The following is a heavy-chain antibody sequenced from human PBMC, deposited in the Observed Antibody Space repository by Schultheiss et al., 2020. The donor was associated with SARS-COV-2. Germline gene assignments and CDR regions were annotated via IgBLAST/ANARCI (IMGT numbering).Heavy chain of an antibody. CDR1: GFTFSSYG. CDR2: ISYDGSNK. CDR3: AKYTGLSRRGGVDH. V-gene: IGHV3-30*18. Sequence: GGSLRLSCAASGFTFSSYGMHWVRQAPGKGLEWVAVISYDGSNKYYADSVKGRFTVSRDNSKNTLYLLMNSLKVEDTAVYYCAKYTGLSRRGGVDHWGQGTLVTVSS. D-gene: IGHD2-2*02. J-gene: IGHJ4*02.